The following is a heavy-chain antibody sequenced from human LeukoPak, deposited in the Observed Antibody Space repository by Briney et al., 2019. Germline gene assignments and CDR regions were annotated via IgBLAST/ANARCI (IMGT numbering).Heavy chain of an antibody. D-gene: IGHD1-14*01. V-gene: IGHV1-69*13. J-gene: IGHJ3*02. Sequence: ASVKVSCKASGGTFSSYAISWVRQAPGQGLEWMGGIIPIFGTANYAQKFQGRVTITADESTSTAYMELSSLRSEDTAVYYCARDPPDQHTTDAFDIWGQGTMVTVSS. CDR2: IIPIFGTA. CDR1: GGTFSSYA. CDR3: ARDPPDQHTTDAFDI.